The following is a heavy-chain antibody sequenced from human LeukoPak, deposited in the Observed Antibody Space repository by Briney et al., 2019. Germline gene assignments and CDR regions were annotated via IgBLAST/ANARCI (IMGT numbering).Heavy chain of an antibody. V-gene: IGHV4-38-2*02. CDR2: IYHTGST. CDR1: SYSISSGYY. Sequence: SETLSLTCTVSSYSISSGYYWGWIRPSPGKGLGWIGNIYHTGSTSYKPSLKSRVTISLDTSKNQFSLNLSSVTAADTAVYYCARHEINRRGNWFDPWGQGTLVTVSS. D-gene: IGHD2/OR15-2a*01. CDR3: ARHEINRRGNWFDP. J-gene: IGHJ5*02.